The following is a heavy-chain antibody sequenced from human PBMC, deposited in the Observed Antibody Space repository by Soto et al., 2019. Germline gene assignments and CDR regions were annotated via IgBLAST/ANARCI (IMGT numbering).Heavy chain of an antibody. J-gene: IGHJ4*02. CDR1: GFTFDDYG. V-gene: IGHV3-20*04. CDR2: VNWNGGST. D-gene: IGHD1-26*01. CDR3: VRGASLNFDY. Sequence: EVQLVESGGGVLRPGGSLRLSCAASGFTFDDYGMSWARQAPGKGLEWVSGVNWNGGSTGYADSVKGRFTISRDNAQNSLYLQRNSLRAEGTAFYYCVRGASLNFDYWGQGTLVTVSS.